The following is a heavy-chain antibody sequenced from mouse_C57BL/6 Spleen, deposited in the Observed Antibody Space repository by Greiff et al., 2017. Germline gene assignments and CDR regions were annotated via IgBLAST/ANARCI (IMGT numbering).Heavy chain of an antibody. D-gene: IGHD2-4*01. CDR1: GFSLTSYG. J-gene: IGHJ2*01. CDR3: ARQPYDYDGEGYFDY. CDR2: IWSGGST. Sequence: QVQLKESGPGLVQPSQSLSITCTVSGFSLTSYGVHWVRQSPGKGLEWLGVIWSGGSTDYNAAFISRLSISKDNSKSQVFFKMNSLQADDTAIYYWARQPYDYDGEGYFDYWGQGTTLTVSS. V-gene: IGHV2-2*01.